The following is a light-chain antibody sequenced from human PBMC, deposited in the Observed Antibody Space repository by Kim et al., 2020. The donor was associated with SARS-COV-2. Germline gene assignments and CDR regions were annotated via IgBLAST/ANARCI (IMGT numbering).Light chain of an antibody. CDR2: DVT. CDR3: SSYTNRDTLV. J-gene: IGLJ3*02. V-gene: IGLV2-14*03. CDR1: NSDVGGYNY. Sequence: QSVLTQPASVSGSPGQSITISCTGTNSDVGGYNYVSWYQQHPGKAPKVLIYDVTTRPSGISSRFSGSKSGNTASLTISGLQAEDEADYYCSSYTNRDTLVFGGGTQLTVL.